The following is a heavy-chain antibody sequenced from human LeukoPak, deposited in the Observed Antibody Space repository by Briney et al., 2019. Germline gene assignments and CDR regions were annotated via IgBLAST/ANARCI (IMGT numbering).Heavy chain of an antibody. V-gene: IGHV4-59*01. Sequence: SETLSLTCTVSGASISNYYWSWIRQPPGKGLEWIGYIYYTGSTDYNPSLNSRITISLDTSKNQFSLKLTSVTAADTAVYYCARCGALGSSGYYYFDYWGQGTLVTVSS. CDR1: GASISNYY. CDR3: ARCGALGSSGYYYFDY. J-gene: IGHJ4*02. D-gene: IGHD3-22*01. CDR2: IYYTGST.